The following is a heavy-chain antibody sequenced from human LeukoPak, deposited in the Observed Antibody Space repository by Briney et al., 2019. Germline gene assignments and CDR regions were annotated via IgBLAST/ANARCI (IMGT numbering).Heavy chain of an antibody. D-gene: IGHD6-13*01. Sequence: SETLSLTCTVSGGSISSYYWSWIRQPPGKGLEWIGYIYYSGSTNYNPSLKSRVTISVDTSKNQFSLKLSSVTAADTAVYYCARRGGSSSSWAINWFDPWGQGTLVTVSS. CDR2: IYYSGST. J-gene: IGHJ5*02. CDR3: ARRGGSSSSWAINWFDP. V-gene: IGHV4-59*01. CDR1: GGSISSYY.